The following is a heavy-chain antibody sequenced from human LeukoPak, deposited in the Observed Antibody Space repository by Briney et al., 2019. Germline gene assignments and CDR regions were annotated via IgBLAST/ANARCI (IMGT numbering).Heavy chain of an antibody. V-gene: IGHV4-61*05. CDR3: ARHLNNCGDDCYIFDY. CDR2: IYYSGST. D-gene: IGHD2-21*01. Sequence: PSETLSLTCTVSGGSISSSNHYWAWIRQPPGKGLEWMGYIYYSGSTNYNPSLKSRVTISVDTSKNQFSLRVSSVTAADTAVYYCARHLNNCGDDCYIFDYWGQGTLVTVSS. J-gene: IGHJ4*02. CDR1: GGSISSSNHY.